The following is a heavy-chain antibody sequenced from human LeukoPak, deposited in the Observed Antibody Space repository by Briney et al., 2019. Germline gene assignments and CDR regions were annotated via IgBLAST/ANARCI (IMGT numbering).Heavy chain of an antibody. Sequence: KVSCKASGYTFTSYAMNWVRQAPGQGLEWMGIIYPGDSDTRYSPSFQGQVTISADKSISTAYLQWSSLKASDTAMYYCARLSGSYYSAFDIWGQGTMVTVSS. V-gene: IGHV5-51*01. D-gene: IGHD1-26*01. J-gene: IGHJ3*02. CDR2: IYPGDSDT. CDR1: GYTFTSYA. CDR3: ARLSGSYYSAFDI.